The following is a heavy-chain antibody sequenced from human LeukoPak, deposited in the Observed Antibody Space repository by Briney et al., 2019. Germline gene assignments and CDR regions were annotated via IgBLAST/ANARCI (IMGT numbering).Heavy chain of an antibody. CDR1: GNSLNSGGNY. D-gene: IGHD4-17*01. CDR3: ARLFLTTIDY. V-gene: IGHV4-31*03. Sequence: PSQTLSLTCSVSGNSLNSGGNYRHWIRQAPGKGLEWIGYIFDGGNVDYNPSLSGRVTMSQDASKNQFSLKLTSVTAADTAVYYCARLFLTTIDYWGQGTLVTVSS. J-gene: IGHJ4*02. CDR2: IFDGGNV.